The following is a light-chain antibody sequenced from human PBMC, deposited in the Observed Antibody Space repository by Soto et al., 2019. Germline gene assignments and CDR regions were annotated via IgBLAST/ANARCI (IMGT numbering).Light chain of an antibody. J-gene: IGKJ1*01. Sequence: EIVLTQSPGTLSLSPGERATLSCRASQSIGSTYLAWYQQKPGQAPRLVSYGASLRATGIPDRFSVSGSGTDFTLTINRLEPEDFAVFYCQQYATSPPTFGQGTKVDI. CDR3: QQYATSPPT. CDR1: QSIGSTY. CDR2: GAS. V-gene: IGKV3-20*01.